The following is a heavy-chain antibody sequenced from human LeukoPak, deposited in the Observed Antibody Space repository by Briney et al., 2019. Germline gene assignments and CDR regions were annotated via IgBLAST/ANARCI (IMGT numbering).Heavy chain of an antibody. CDR3: ARDVSPVAGPDY. CDR1: GYTFTGYY. J-gene: IGHJ4*02. V-gene: IGHV1-2*02. Sequence: ASVKVSCKASGYTFTGYYTHWVRQAPGQGLEWMGWINPNSGGTNYAQKFQGRVTMTRDTSISTAYMELSRLRSDDTAVYYCARDVSPVAGPDYWGQGTLVTVSS. CDR2: INPNSGGT. D-gene: IGHD6-19*01.